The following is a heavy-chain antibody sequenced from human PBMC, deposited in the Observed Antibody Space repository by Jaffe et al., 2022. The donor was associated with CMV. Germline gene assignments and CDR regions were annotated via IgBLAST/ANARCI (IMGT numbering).Heavy chain of an antibody. Sequence: QVQLQESGPGLVKPSETLSLTCTVSGGSISSYYWSWIRQPPGKGLEWIGYIYYSGSTNYNPSLKSRVTISVDTSKNQFSLKLSSVTAADTAVYYCARDHDFWSDKGGFDPWGQGTLVTVSS. J-gene: IGHJ5*02. D-gene: IGHD3-3*01. CDR3: ARDHDFWSDKGGFDP. V-gene: IGHV4-59*01. CDR1: GGSISSYY. CDR2: IYYSGST.